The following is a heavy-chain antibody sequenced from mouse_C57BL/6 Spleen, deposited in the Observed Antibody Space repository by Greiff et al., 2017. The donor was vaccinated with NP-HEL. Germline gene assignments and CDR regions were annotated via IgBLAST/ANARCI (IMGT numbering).Heavy chain of an antibody. CDR3: ARVYDVYDGFAY. CDR2: IDPSDSET. Sequence: QVHVKQPGAELVRPGSSVKLSCKASGYTFTSYWMHWVKPRPIQGLEWIGNIDPSDSETHYNQQFKDKATLTVDKSSSTAYMQLSSLTSEDSAVYYYARVYDVYDGFAYWGQGTLVTVSA. V-gene: IGHV1-52*01. CDR1: GYTFTSYW. D-gene: IGHD2-3*01. J-gene: IGHJ3*01.